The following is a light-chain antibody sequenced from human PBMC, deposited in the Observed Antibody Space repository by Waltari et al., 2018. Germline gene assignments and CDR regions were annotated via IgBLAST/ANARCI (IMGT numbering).Light chain of an antibody. V-gene: IGLV2-14*03. J-gene: IGLJ2*01. CDR2: NVS. Sequence: QSALTQPASVSGSPGQSITISCTGTSSDVGGYNYVSWYQPHPGKAPKVMISNVSNRPSGVSNRFSGSKSGNTASLTISGLQAEDEADYYCSSYTSSSTLVVFGGGTKLTVL. CDR1: SSDVGGYNY. CDR3: SSYTSSSTLVV.